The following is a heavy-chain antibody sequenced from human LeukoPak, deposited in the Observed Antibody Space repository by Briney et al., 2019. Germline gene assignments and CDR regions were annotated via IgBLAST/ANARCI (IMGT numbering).Heavy chain of an antibody. CDR2: INPNSGGT. V-gene: IGHV1-2*02. Sequence: ASVTVSFKASVYTFTGYYMHWVRQAPGQGGEGMGWINPNSGGTNYAQKFQGRVTMTRDTSISTAYMELTRLRSDDTAVYFCARVLTAPGGFWGQGTLVTVSS. CDR3: ARVLTAPGGF. J-gene: IGHJ4*02. D-gene: IGHD6-13*01. CDR1: VYTFTGYY.